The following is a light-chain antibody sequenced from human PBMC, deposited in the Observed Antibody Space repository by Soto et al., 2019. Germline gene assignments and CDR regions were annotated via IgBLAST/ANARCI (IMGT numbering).Light chain of an antibody. CDR3: NSYTSSSTLL. Sequence: QSALTQPASVSGSPGQSITISCTGTSSDIGGYNYVSWYQHHPGKAPKLMIYEVSYRPSGVSNRFSGSKSGNTASLTISGLQAEDEADYYCNSYTSSSTLLFGGGTKLTVL. V-gene: IGLV2-14*01. CDR1: SSDIGGYNY. J-gene: IGLJ2*01. CDR2: EVS.